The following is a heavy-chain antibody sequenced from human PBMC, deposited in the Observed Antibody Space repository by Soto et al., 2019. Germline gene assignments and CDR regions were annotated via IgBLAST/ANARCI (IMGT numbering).Heavy chain of an antibody. CDR2: ISQSGNT. Sequence: QVQLHQWGAGLFKPSETLSLACSIYSGSFSGYYWSWIRQPPGKGLEWIGEISQSGNTNYSPSLKSRVSISIDTSKKQFSLNLASVSAADTAVYYCARAPKVSGSSPPRPDFWGQGTLVTVSS. D-gene: IGHD6-6*01. CDR1: SGSFSGYY. CDR3: ARAPKVSGSSPPRPDF. V-gene: IGHV4-34*01. J-gene: IGHJ4*02.